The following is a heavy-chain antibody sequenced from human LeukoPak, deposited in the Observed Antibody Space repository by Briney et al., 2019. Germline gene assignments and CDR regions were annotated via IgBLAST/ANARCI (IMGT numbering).Heavy chain of an antibody. CDR1: GGSIDNRGYY. D-gene: IGHD5/OR15-5a*01. V-gene: IGHV4-31*03. J-gene: IGHJ3*02. CDR2: IYYSGSS. CDR3: ARELVSQNAFDI. Sequence: SETLSLTCRVSGGSIDNRGYYWSWIRQHPGKDLEWIGSIYYSGSSYYNPSLKRRVTISVDTSKNQFSLKLSSVTAADTAVYYCARELVSQNAFDIWGQGTMVTVSS.